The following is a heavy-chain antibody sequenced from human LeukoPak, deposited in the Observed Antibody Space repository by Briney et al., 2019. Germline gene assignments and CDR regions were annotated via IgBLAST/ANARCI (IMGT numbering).Heavy chain of an antibody. CDR1: GFTLSIYA. V-gene: IGHV3-23*01. CDR2: ITCSGGST. Sequence: PGRSLRLSCAASGFTLSIYAMSCARHAPGRGLECGSAITCSGGSTYYTDSARGRFTISRDNSKNTLYLQMNRMRGEDTAVYYCAKGPTYGDYGFDYWGQGTLVTVSS. D-gene: IGHD4-17*01. J-gene: IGHJ4*02. CDR3: AKGPTYGDYGFDY.